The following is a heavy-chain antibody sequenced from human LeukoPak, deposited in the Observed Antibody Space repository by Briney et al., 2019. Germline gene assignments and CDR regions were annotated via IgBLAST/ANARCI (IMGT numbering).Heavy chain of an antibody. V-gene: IGHV4-38-2*01. CDR3: ARHEDPWGYFDY. Sequence: SETLSLTCAVSGYSISSGYYWGWIRQPPGKGLEWIGSIYHSGSTYYNPSLKSRVTISVDTSKNQFSLKLGSVTAADTAVYYCARHEDPWGYFDYWGQGTLVTVSS. J-gene: IGHJ4*02. CDR1: GYSISSGYY. CDR2: IYHSGST. D-gene: IGHD3-16*01.